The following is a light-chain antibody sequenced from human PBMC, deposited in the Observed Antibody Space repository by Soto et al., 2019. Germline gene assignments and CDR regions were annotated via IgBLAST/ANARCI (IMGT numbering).Light chain of an antibody. Sequence: QSVLTQPASVSGSPGQSITISCTGTSSDVGGYNSVSWYQQHPGKAPKLILYDVTDRPSGVSYRFSGSKSGNTASLTISGLQAADEADYFSTSFTSSMTNVFGSDTKVNVL. V-gene: IGLV2-14*01. CDR3: TSFTSSMTNV. J-gene: IGLJ1*01. CDR1: SSDVGGYNS. CDR2: DVT.